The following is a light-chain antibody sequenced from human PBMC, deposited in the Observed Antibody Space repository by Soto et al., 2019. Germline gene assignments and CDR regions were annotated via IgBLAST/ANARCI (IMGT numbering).Light chain of an antibody. J-gene: IGKJ2*01. CDR3: QQFYSIPYT. V-gene: IGKV4-1*01. CDR1: QSVLYSSNNNNY. CDR2: WAS. Sequence: DIVMTRSPDSLAVSLGERATINCKSSQSVLYSSNNNNYLAWYQQKPGQPPRLLIYWASTREFGVPDRFSGSGSGTDFTLTISSLQAEDVAVYYCQQFYSIPYTFGQGTKLEIK.